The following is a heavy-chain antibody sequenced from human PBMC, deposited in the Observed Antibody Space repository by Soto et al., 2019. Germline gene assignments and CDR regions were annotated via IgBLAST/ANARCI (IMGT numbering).Heavy chain of an antibody. CDR1: GGSIRDYF. CDR3: ARDRKLVIPGNYYYYGMDV. J-gene: IGHJ6*02. Sequence: QLLLQESGPGLVKPSETLSLTCSVSGGSIRDYFWNWVRQPPGKGLEWIGYISSTGTINYNPSLKSRVTISLDTSRNHFSLKLSSLTTADTAVYFCARDRKLVIPGNYYYYGMDVWGQGTTVTVSS. D-gene: IGHD3-9*01. V-gene: IGHV4-59*01. CDR2: ISSTGTI.